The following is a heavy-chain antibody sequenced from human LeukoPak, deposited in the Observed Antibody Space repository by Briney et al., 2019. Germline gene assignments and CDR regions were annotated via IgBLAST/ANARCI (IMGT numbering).Heavy chain of an antibody. Sequence: GASVKVSCKASGYTFTDYYIHWVRQAPGHGLEWMGWVNPHSGGTNFAQRFRGRVTMTRDTSISTAYMELSRLRSDDTAVYYWASLLWGSVGEAAFDIWGQGTMVTVSS. V-gene: IGHV1-2*02. CDR2: VNPHSGGT. CDR1: GYTFTDYY. D-gene: IGHD1-26*01. CDR3: ASLLWGSVGEAAFDI. J-gene: IGHJ3*02.